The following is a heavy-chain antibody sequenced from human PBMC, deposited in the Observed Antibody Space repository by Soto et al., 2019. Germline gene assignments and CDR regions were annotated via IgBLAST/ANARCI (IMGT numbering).Heavy chain of an antibody. V-gene: IGHV1-24*01. CDR3: ATEYLWGQWELTARGHFQH. CDR1: GYTLTDLS. J-gene: IGHJ1*01. D-gene: IGHD1-26*01. Sequence: GASVKVSCKVSGYTLTDLSMHWVRQAPGKGLEWMGGFDPEDGETIYAQKFQGRVTMTEDTSTDTAYMELSGLRSEDTAVYYCATEYLWGQWELTARGHFQHWGQGTLVTVSS. CDR2: FDPEDGET.